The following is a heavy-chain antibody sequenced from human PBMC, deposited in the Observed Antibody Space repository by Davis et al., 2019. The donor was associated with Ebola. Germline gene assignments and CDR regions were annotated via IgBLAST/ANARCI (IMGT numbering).Heavy chain of an antibody. Sequence: SVKVSCKASGYTFTSYGISWVRQAPGQGLEWMGGIIPIFGTANYAQKFQGRVTITADESTSTAYMELSSLRSEDTAVYYCAREVYTNYYYYYMDVWGKGTTVTVSS. CDR1: GYTFTSYG. CDR3: AREVYTNYYYYYMDV. J-gene: IGHJ6*03. V-gene: IGHV1-69*13. D-gene: IGHD5/OR15-5a*01. CDR2: IIPIFGTA.